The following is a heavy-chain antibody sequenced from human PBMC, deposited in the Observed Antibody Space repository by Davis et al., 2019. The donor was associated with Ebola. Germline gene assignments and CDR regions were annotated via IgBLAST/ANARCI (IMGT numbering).Heavy chain of an antibody. D-gene: IGHD2-15*01. CDR2: IIPIFGTA. CDR3: ARGGVWWDAFDI. J-gene: IGHJ3*02. V-gene: IGHV1-69*05. CDR1: GGTFSSYA. Sequence: AASVKVSCKASGGTFSSYAISWVRQAPGQGLEWMGGIIPIFGTANYAQKFQGRVTMTRNTSISTAYMELSSLRSEDTAVYYCARGGVWWDAFDIWGQGTMVTVS.